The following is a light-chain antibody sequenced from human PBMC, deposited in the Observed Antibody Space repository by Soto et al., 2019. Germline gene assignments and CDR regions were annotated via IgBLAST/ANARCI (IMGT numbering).Light chain of an antibody. CDR3: QQTYSDIS. CDR1: RTINTY. Sequence: DVRMTQSPSSLSASVGDTITITCRASRTINTYLNWIQQKPGEPPRLLIYGASTLHDGVPSRFSGSGSGADFTLTLSGLQPGDFARYRCQQTYSDISFGGGTKV. CDR2: GAS. J-gene: IGKJ4*01. V-gene: IGKV1-39*01.